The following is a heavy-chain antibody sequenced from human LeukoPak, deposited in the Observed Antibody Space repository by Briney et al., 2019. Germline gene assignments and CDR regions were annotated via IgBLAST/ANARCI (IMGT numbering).Heavy chain of an antibody. V-gene: IGHV3-7*01. D-gene: IGHD1-7*01. CDR3: ARGWNSAFRFAS. Sequence: PGGSLRLSCAASGFTFNDYWMSWVRQAPGKGLEWGADIKKGGSERYYGDSVKGGYTISRDKDKKLVYLKMKTLGAEDTAVYFSARGWNSAFRFASWGQGTLVTVP. CDR1: GFTFNDYW. CDR2: IKKGGSER. J-gene: IGHJ4*02.